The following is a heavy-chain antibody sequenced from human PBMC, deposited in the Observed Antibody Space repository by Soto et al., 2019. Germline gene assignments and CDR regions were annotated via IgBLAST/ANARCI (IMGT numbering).Heavy chain of an antibody. V-gene: IGHV1-18*04. Sequence: ASVKVSCKASGYTFTSYGISWVRQAPVQGLEWMGWISAYNGNTNYAQKLQGRVTMTTDTSTSTAYMELRSLRSDDTAVYYCASDTVDTAIPYYFDYWGQGTLVTVSS. CDR2: ISAYNGNT. J-gene: IGHJ4*02. CDR3: ASDTVDTAIPYYFDY. CDR1: GYTFTSYG. D-gene: IGHD5-18*01.